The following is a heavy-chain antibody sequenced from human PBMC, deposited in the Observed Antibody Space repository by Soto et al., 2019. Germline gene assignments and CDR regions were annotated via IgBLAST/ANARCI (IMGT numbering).Heavy chain of an antibody. V-gene: IGHV3-23*01. D-gene: IGHD2-2*01. CDR3: GKVRAAAALRFDY. CDR1: GFTFSSYA. J-gene: IGHJ4*01. CDR2: ISGSGGST. Sequence: GGSLRLSGAASGFTFSSYAMSWVRQAPGKGLEWVSAISGSGGSTYYADSVKGRFTISRDNSKNTLYLQMNSLRAEDTAVYYCGKVRAAAALRFDYWGHLTLVTVCS.